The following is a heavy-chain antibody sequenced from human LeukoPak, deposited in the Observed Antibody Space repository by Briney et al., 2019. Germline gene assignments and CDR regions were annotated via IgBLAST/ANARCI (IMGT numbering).Heavy chain of an antibody. Sequence: SETLSLTCTVSGYSISSGYYWGWIRQPPGKGLEWIGSIYHSGSTYYNPSLKSRVTISVDTSKNRFSLKLSSVTAADTAVYYCASSYSGSYPQGYYYYYMDVWGKGTAVTVSS. CDR1: GYSISSGYY. CDR2: IYHSGST. V-gene: IGHV4-38-2*02. J-gene: IGHJ6*03. D-gene: IGHD1-26*01. CDR3: ASSYSGSYPQGYYYYYMDV.